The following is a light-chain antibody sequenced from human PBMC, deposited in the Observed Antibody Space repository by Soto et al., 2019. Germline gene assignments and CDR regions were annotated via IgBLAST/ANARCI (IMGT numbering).Light chain of an antibody. Sequence: DIQMTQSPSSLSASVGDRVTITCRASQTITHYLNWYQQRPGKAPKLLIFHTSTLQSGVPSRFSGNGSGTDFTLMISSLQPEDFATYYCQQTTGSPYTFGQGTKVEI. V-gene: IGKV1-39*01. CDR2: HTS. CDR3: QQTTGSPYT. CDR1: QTITHY. J-gene: IGKJ2*01.